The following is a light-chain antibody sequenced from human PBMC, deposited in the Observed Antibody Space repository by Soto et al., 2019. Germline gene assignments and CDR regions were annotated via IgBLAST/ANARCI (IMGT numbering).Light chain of an antibody. CDR2: EVS. V-gene: IGLV2-14*03. J-gene: IGLJ1*01. Sequence: QSVLTQRASVSGSHGQPITISCTGTSSDVGGYNYVSWYQQHPGKGPKLMIYEVSNRPSGVSNRFSGSKSGNTATLTISGLQAEDEADYYCSSYTSTTTRVFGTGTKVTVL. CDR3: SSYTSTTTRV. CDR1: SSDVGGYNY.